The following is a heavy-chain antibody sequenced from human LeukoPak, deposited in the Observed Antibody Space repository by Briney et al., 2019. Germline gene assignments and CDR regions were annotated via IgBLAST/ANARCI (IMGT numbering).Heavy chain of an antibody. V-gene: IGHV1-2*06. CDR2: INPNTGGT. J-gene: IGHJ4*02. D-gene: IGHD4-17*01. CDR1: GYTFTGYY. CDR3: ARLNYGDYSVSDY. Sequence: ASVNVSCKASGYTFTGYYMNWVRQAPGQGLEWMGRINPNTGGTNYAQNFQGSVTMTRDTSITTVYMELSRLRSEDTAVYYCARLNYGDYSVSDYWGQGTMVTVSS.